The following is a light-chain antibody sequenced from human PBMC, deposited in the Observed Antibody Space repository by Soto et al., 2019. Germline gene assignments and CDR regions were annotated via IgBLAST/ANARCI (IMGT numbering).Light chain of an antibody. J-gene: IGLJ1*01. CDR3: AVWDETLIEV. Sequence: QSVLTQPPSASGTPRQTVTISCSGSSSNIGSNSVNWYQQLPGAAPSLLIYSDDQRPSGVPDRFSGSKSGTSASLAISGLQSEDEADYFCAVWDETLIEVFGTGTKVTVL. V-gene: IGLV1-44*01. CDR1: SSNIGSNS. CDR2: SDD.